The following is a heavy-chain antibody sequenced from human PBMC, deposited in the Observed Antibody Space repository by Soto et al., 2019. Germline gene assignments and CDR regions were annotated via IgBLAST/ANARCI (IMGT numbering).Heavy chain of an antibody. J-gene: IGHJ4*02. Sequence: GGSLRLSCAASGFTFSSYAMSWVRQAPGKGLEWVSAISGSGGSTYYADSVKGRFTISRDNSKNTLYLQMNSLRAEDTAVYYCAKDGLPGTDYGDAGLFDYWGQGTLVTVSS. D-gene: IGHD4-17*01. CDR2: ISGSGGST. CDR3: AKDGLPGTDYGDAGLFDY. CDR1: GFTFSSYA. V-gene: IGHV3-23*01.